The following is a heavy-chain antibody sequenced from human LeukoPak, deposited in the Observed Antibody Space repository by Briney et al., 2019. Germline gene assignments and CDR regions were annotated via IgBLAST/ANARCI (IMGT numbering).Heavy chain of an antibody. CDR2: INHSGST. CDR1: GGSFSGYY. J-gene: IGHJ4*02. CDR3: ARGPNYDILTGSPYYFDY. D-gene: IGHD3-9*01. Sequence: PSETLSLTCAVYGGSFSGYYWSWIRQPPGKGLERMGEINHSGSTNYNPSLKSRVTISVDASKNQFSLKLSSVTAADTAVYYCARGPNYDILTGSPYYFDYWGQGTLVTVSS. V-gene: IGHV4-34*01.